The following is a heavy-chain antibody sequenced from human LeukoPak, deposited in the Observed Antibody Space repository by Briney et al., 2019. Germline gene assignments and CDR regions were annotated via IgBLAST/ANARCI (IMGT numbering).Heavy chain of an antibody. CDR2: IYYSGST. D-gene: IGHD5-12*01. V-gene: IGHV4-61*05. Sequence: PSEALSLTCTVSGGSIRSSNYYWAWIRQPPGKGLEWIGYIYYSGSTNYNPSLKSRVTISVDTSKNQFSLKLSSVTAADTAVYYCARFSWATHFDYWGQGTLVTVSS. J-gene: IGHJ4*02. CDR1: GGSIRSSNYY. CDR3: ARFSWATHFDY.